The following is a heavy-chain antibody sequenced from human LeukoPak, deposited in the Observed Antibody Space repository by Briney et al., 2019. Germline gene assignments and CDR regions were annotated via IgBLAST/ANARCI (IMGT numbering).Heavy chain of an antibody. CDR2: ISGSGGST. CDR3: AKRMASSGKGAFED. V-gene: IGHV3-23*01. CDR1: GLTFSRYA. D-gene: IGHD4-23*01. J-gene: IGHJ4*02. Sequence: TGGSLRLSCEASGLTFSRYAMHWVRQAPGKGLEWVSSISGSGGSTYYADSAQGRCTISRDNSKNTLYLQMNSLRAEDTAVYYCAKRMASSGKGAFEDWGQGTLVIVSS.